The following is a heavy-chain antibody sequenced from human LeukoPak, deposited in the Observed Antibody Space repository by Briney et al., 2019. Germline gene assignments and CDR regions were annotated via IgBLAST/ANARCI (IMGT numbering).Heavy chain of an antibody. J-gene: IGHJ5*02. Sequence: ASVKVSCKASGGTFSSYAISWVRQAPGQGLEWMGIINPSGGSTSYAQKFQGRVTMTRDTSTSTVYMGLSSLRSEDTAVYYCARGFTRRVAEPWGQGTLVTVSS. CDR1: GGTFSSYA. V-gene: IGHV1-46*01. D-gene: IGHD6-19*01. CDR2: INPSGGST. CDR3: ARGFTRRVAEP.